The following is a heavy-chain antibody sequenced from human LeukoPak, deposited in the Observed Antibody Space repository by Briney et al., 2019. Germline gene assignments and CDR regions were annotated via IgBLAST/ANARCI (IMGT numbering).Heavy chain of an antibody. Sequence: PSETLSLTCAVYGGSFSGYYWRWIRQPPGKGLEWIGEINHSGSTNYNPSLKSRVTISVDPSKNQFSLKLSSVTAADTAVYYCARVIRWFGELLSRGRRAYYFDYWGQGTLVTVSS. CDR1: GGSFSGYY. CDR2: INHSGST. D-gene: IGHD3-10*01. CDR3: ARVIRWFGELLSRGRRAYYFDY. V-gene: IGHV4-34*01. J-gene: IGHJ4*02.